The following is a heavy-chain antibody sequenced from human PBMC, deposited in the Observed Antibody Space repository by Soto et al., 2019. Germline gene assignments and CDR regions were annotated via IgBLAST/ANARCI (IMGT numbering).Heavy chain of an antibody. CDR1: GFTFTSSA. Sequence: AASVKVSCKASGFTFTSSAVQWVRQARGQRLEWIGWIVVGSGNTNYAQKFQERVTITRDMSTSTAYMELSSLRSEDTAVYYCARDRGIAAAVDYWGQGTLVTVSS. CDR3: ARDRGIAAAVDY. CDR2: IVVGSGNT. J-gene: IGHJ4*02. V-gene: IGHV1-58*01. D-gene: IGHD6-13*01.